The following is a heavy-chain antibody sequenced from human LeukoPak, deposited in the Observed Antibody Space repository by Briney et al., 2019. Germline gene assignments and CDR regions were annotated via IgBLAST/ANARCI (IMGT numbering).Heavy chain of an antibody. CDR3: ARRIAAAGTSA. D-gene: IGHD6-13*01. CDR1: GGSISSSSYY. Sequence: SETLSLTCTVSGGSISSSSYYWGWIRQPPGKGLEWIGSIYYSGSTYYNPSLKSRVTISVDTSKNQFSLKLSSVTAADTAVYYCARRIAAAGTSAWGQGTLVTVSS. V-gene: IGHV4-39*01. J-gene: IGHJ5*02. CDR2: IYYSGST.